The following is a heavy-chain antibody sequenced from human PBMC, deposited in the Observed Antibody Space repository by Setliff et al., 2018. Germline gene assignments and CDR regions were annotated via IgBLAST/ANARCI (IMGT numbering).Heavy chain of an antibody. J-gene: IGHJ6*03. CDR3: ARGQAGNYYYYMDV. V-gene: IGHV4-61*09. Sequence: SETLSLTCNVSGVSIANTASYWSWIRQPAGKTLEWIGQVYVGGNTYYNPSFESRVTMSVDTSKNQFSLKLSSVTAADTAVYYCARGQAGNYYYYMDVWGKGTTVTVSS. CDR1: GVSIANTASY. CDR2: VYVGGNT.